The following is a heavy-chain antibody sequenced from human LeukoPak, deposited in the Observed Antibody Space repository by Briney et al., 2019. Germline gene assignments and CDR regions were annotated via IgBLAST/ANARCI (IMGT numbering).Heavy chain of an antibody. CDR2: INTNTGKP. J-gene: IGHJ5*02. CDR1: GYTFNSYA. Sequence: ASVKASCKASGYTFNSYAMNCVRQAPGQGLEWRGWINTNTGKPTYGQGFTGRFVFSVDTSVSTAYLQISSLKAEDTAVYYCARGEPLTGYCPPTYNWFDPWGQGTLVTVSS. V-gene: IGHV7-4-1*02. CDR3: ARGEPLTGYCPPTYNWFDP. D-gene: IGHD3-9*01.